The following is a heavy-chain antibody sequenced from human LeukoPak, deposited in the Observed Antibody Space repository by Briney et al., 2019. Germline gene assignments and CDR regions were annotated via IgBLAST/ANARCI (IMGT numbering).Heavy chain of an antibody. CDR3: ARIFHTDGYYLGEHLFDA. J-gene: IGHJ5*02. D-gene: IGHD3-22*01. CDR1: GFTFNNYA. Sequence: GGSLRLSCAASGFTFNNYAMSWVRQAPGKGPEWLSAISGSGGSTTDADSVKGRFTTSRDNSKSTLYLQMNSLRAEDTAIYYCARIFHTDGYYLGEHLFDAWGQGTLVTVSS. V-gene: IGHV3-23*01. CDR2: ISGSGGST.